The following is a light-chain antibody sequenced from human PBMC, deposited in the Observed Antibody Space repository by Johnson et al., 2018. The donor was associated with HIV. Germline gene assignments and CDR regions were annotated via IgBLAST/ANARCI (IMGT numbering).Light chain of an antibody. Sequence: QAVLTQPPSVSAAPGQKVTISCSGSSSNIGNNYVSWYQQLPGTAPKLLIYDNNKRPSGIPDRFSGSKSGTSATLGITGLQTGDEADYYCGTWDSGLSVLYVFVTGTKVTVL. V-gene: IGLV1-51*01. CDR1: SSNIGNNY. J-gene: IGLJ1*01. CDR3: GTWDSGLSVLYV. CDR2: DNN.